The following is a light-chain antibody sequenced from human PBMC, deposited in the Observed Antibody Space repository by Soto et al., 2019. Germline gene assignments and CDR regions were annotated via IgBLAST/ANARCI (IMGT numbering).Light chain of an antibody. J-gene: IGKJ1*01. V-gene: IGKV3-15*01. Sequence: EILMTQSPATLSVSPGERATLSCRASQSVSSNLAWYQQKPGQAPRLLIYGASTRATGISARFSGSGSGTEFTLTISSLQSEDFAVYFCQQYNTWLRTFGQGTKVEIK. CDR3: QQYNTWLRT. CDR1: QSVSSN. CDR2: GAS.